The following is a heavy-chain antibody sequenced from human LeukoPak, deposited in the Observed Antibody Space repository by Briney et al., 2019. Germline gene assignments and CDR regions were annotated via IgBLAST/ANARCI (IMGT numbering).Heavy chain of an antibody. Sequence: SETLSLTCTVSGGSISSYYWSWIRQPPXXXXXXXXXXXXXXSTXXNPSLKSRVTISVDTSKNQFSLKLSSVTAADTAVYYCARTTSGYYDSSGYYAGGGIYYFDYWGQGTLVTVSS. CDR1: GGSISSYY. CDR3: ARTTSGYYDSSGYYAGGGIYYFDY. J-gene: IGHJ4*02. CDR2: XXXXXST. V-gene: IGHV4-59*08. D-gene: IGHD3-22*01.